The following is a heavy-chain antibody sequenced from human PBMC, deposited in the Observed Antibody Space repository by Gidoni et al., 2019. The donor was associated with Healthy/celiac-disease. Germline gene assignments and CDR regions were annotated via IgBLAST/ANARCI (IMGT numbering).Heavy chain of an antibody. V-gene: IGHV4-34*01. CDR3: ARGIWSGYYWFDP. D-gene: IGHD3-3*01. Sequence: QVQLQQWGAGLLKPSETLSITCPVYGGSFSGYYWSWIRQPPGKGLEWIGEINHSVSTNYNPSLKSRVTISVDTSKNQFSLKLGSVTAADTAVYYCARGIWSGYYWFDPWGQGTLVTVSS. CDR2: INHSVST. CDR1: GGSFSGYY. J-gene: IGHJ5*02.